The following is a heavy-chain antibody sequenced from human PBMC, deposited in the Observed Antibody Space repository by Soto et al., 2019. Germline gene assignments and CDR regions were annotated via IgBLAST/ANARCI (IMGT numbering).Heavy chain of an antibody. CDR2: ISYDGSNK. Sequence: QVQLVESGGGVVQPGRSLRLSCAASGFTFSSYGMHWVRQAPGKGLEWVAVISYDGSNKYYADSVKGRFTISRDNSKNTLYQQMNSLRAEDTAVYYCARGGYGSGSPGRGRFDYWGQGTLVTVSS. CDR3: ARGGYGSGSPGRGRFDY. V-gene: IGHV3-30*03. CDR1: GFTFSSYG. D-gene: IGHD3-10*01. J-gene: IGHJ4*02.